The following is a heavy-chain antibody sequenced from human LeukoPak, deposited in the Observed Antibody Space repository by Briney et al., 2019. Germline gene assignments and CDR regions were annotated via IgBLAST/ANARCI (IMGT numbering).Heavy chain of an antibody. Sequence: GGSLRLSCAASGFTFSSYSMNWVRQAPGKGLEWVSSISSSSDYIYYADSVKGRFIISRDNAKKSLYLQMNSLRAEDTAVYSCARDNLIAAAGTGFDPWGQGTLVTVSS. CDR1: GFTFSSYS. CDR3: ARDNLIAAAGTGFDP. V-gene: IGHV3-21*01. J-gene: IGHJ5*02. D-gene: IGHD6-13*01. CDR2: ISSSSDYI.